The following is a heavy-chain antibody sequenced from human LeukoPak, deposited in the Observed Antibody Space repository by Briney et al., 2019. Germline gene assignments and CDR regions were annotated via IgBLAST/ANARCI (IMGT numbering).Heavy chain of an antibody. J-gene: IGHJ4*02. CDR1: GFTFGSFW. V-gene: IGHV3-7*01. CDR2: IKEDGSDK. D-gene: IGHD1-1*01. Sequence: GGSLRLSCAASGFTFGSFWMNWVRQAPGKGLEWVANIKEDGSDKTYVDSVKGRFASSRDNAKNLVYLQMNSLRAEDTAVYFCARGTTAYPGVDYWGQGTLVTVSS. CDR3: ARGTTAYPGVDY.